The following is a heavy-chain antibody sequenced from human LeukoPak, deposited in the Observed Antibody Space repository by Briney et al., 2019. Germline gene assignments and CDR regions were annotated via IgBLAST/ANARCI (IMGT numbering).Heavy chain of an antibody. Sequence: SETLSLTCTVSGGSITSGDYYWSWIRQPPGKGLEWIGYIYYTGSTYYNPSLKSRVTISVDTSKNQFSLKLRSVTAADTAVYYCARDPHGGGLGDGFDIWGQGTMVTVS. V-gene: IGHV4-30-4*01. CDR1: GGSITSGDYY. D-gene: IGHD3-16*01. J-gene: IGHJ3*02. CDR2: IYYTGST. CDR3: ARDPHGGGLGDGFDI.